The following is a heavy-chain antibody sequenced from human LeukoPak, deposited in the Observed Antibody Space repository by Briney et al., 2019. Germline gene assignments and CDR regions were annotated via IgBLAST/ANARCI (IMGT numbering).Heavy chain of an antibody. Sequence: ASVKVSCKTSGYTFINYVVHWVRQARGQRLEWMGWINAANGDTKYSQEFQGRVTITRDTSASTVYMELSSLRFEDTTVYYCTREDYWGQGTLVTVSS. J-gene: IGHJ4*02. CDR1: GYTFINYV. CDR3: TREDY. V-gene: IGHV1-3*01. CDR2: INAANGDT.